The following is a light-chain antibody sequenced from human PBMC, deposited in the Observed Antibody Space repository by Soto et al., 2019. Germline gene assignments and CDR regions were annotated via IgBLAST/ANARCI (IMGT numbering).Light chain of an antibody. J-gene: IGKJ3*01. CDR2: ASS. V-gene: IGKV1-39*01. Sequence: DIQMTQSPSSLSASVGDRVTITCRASQNISSYLNWYQQNPGKAPKLLIYASSNLQSRVPSRFSGSASRTDFSHTISSLQPEDFATYSCQQGYSIPFTFRPGTTVDIK. CDR3: QQGYSIPFT. CDR1: QNISSY.